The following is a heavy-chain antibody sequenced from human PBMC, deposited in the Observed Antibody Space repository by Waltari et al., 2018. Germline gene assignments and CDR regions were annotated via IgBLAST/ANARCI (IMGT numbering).Heavy chain of an antibody. CDR1: GIPFSGHG. V-gene: IGHV3-33*01. CDR2: IWYDGSNK. D-gene: IGHD2-15*01. Sequence: QVQLVESGGGVVQPGRSLRPACAAPGIPFSGHGMPCVRQAPGKGLGWVAVIWYDGSNKYYADSVKGRFTISRDNSKNTLYLQMNSLRAEDTAVYYCARDLCSGGSCYFDYWGQGTLVTVSS. J-gene: IGHJ4*02. CDR3: ARDLCSGGSCYFDY.